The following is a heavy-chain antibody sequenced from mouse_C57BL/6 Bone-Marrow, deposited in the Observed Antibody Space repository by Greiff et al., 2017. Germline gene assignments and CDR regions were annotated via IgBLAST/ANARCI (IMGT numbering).Heavy chain of an antibody. D-gene: IGHD1-1*01. CDR1: GFTFSDYG. V-gene: IGHV5-17*01. CDR3: VRRRDGSSIYWDFDV. CDR2: ISSGSSTI. Sequence: EVQRVESGGGLVKPGGSLKLSCAASGFTFSDYGMHWVRQAPEKGLEWVAYISSGSSTIYYADKVKGRFTISRDNAKNTLFLQMTSLRSEAPAMDYGVRRRDGSSIYWDFDVWGTGTTVTVSA. J-gene: IGHJ1*03.